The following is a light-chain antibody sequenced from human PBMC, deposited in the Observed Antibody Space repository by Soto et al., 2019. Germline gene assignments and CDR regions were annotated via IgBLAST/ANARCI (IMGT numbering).Light chain of an antibody. J-gene: IGLJ3*02. CDR2: GNR. CDR3: QAYDDSLTAFV. CDR1: NSNLGAGYD. V-gene: IGLV1-40*01. Sequence: QSALTQPPSASGSPGQSITISCTGNNSNLGAGYDVHWYQQLPGAAPKLVIFGNRNRPSGVPERFSVSKSGTSASLAITGLQAEDEADYYCQAYDDSLTAFVFGGGTKLTVL.